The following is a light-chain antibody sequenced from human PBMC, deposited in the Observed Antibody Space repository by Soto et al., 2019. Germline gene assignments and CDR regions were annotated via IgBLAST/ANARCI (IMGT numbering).Light chain of an antibody. CDR3: QQYNSYSPWT. Sequence: DIQMTQSPSNLSASVGDRVRIACRASQSVSSWLAWYQQKPGKAPKLLIYDASSLKSGVPSRFSGRGSGTEFTLTISGLQPDDVATYYCQQYNSYSPWTFGQGTKVDIK. J-gene: IGKJ1*01. CDR2: DAS. V-gene: IGKV1-5*01. CDR1: QSVSSW.